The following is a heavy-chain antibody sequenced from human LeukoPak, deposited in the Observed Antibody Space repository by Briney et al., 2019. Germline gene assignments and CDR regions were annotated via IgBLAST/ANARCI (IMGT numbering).Heavy chain of an antibody. Sequence: GGSLRLSCAASGFTFSSYFMSWVRQAPGKGLEWVANIKKDGSEKYYVDSAKGRFTISRDNAKKSLYLQMNSLRAEDTAVYYCARHLSGVTGYTYGRGIDYWGQGTLVTVSS. CDR2: IKKDGSEK. CDR1: GFTFSSYF. CDR3: ARHLSGVTGYTYGRGIDY. J-gene: IGHJ4*02. V-gene: IGHV3-7*01. D-gene: IGHD5-18*01.